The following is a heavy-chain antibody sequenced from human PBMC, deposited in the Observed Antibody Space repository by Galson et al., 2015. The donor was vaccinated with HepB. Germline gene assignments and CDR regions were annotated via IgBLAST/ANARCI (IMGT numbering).Heavy chain of an antibody. V-gene: IGHV3-21*01. CDR3: VRDSVWGEDPPNFDN. CDR2: IHGSSRYI. CDR1: GFTFSSYT. Sequence: SLRLSCAASGFTFSSYTMSWVRQAPGRGLEWVSSIHGSSRYIYYADSLRGRFTISRDNANNSLFLQLNRLEAEDTAVYFCVRDSVWGEDPPNFDNWGQGDLVTVSS. J-gene: IGHJ4*02. D-gene: IGHD1-26*01.